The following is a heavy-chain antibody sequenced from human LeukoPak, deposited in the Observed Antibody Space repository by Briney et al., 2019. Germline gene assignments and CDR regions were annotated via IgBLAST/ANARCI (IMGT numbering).Heavy chain of an antibody. Sequence: GGSLRLSCAASGVTFSSYSMSWVRQPPGKGLEWVSAISGSGGSTYYADSVKGRFTISRDNSKNTLYLQMNSLRAEDTAVYYCAKSYSGGWYSFDYWGQGTLVTVSS. V-gene: IGHV3-23*01. CDR3: AKSYSGGWYSFDY. CDR1: GVTFSSYS. CDR2: ISGSGGST. J-gene: IGHJ4*02. D-gene: IGHD6-19*01.